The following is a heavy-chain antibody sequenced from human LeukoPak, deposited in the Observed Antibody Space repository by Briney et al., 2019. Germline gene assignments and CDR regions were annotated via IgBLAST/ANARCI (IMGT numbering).Heavy chain of an antibody. CDR3: AKGYDFWSGYSIDY. CDR2: ISGSGGST. V-gene: IGHV3-23*01. Sequence: GGSLRLSCAASGFTFSSYAMSWVRQAPGKGLEWVSAISGSGGSTYYADSVKGRFTISRDNSKNTLYLQMNSLRAEDTAVYCCAKGYDFWSGYSIDYRGQGTLVTVSS. J-gene: IGHJ4*02. CDR1: GFTFSSYA. D-gene: IGHD3-3*01.